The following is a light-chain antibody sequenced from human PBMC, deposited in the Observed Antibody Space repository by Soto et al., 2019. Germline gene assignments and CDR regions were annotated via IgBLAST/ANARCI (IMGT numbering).Light chain of an antibody. J-gene: IGLJ1*01. Sequence: QSLLSQPASVSGSPGQSITISCTGTSSDVWSYNLFSWYQQHPGKAPKLRIYEGSNRPSGISDRFSGSKSVNTASLTISGLQAEDEDDYYCCPYAGSSXFYVLGTGTKVXV. CDR2: EGS. CDR1: SSDVWSYNL. CDR3: CPYAGSSXFYV. V-gene: IGLV2-23*01.